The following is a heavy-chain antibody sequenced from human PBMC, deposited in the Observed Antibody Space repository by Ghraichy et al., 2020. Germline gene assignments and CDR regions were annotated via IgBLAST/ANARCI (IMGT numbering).Heavy chain of an antibody. CDR3: AKDQSSGLLDY. CDR1: GFTFRSNG. CDR2: ISYDVKTR. Sequence: GGSLRLSCAASGFTFRSNGMHWVRPTPGKGLEWVAVISYDVKTRYYADSVKGRFTISRDNSKNTLYLQMDSLRPDDTAVYYCAKDQSSGLLDYWGQGTLVTVSS. D-gene: IGHD3-10*01. J-gene: IGHJ4*02. V-gene: IGHV3-30*18.